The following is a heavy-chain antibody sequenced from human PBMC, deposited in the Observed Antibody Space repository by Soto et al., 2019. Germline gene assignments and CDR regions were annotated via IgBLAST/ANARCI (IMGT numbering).Heavy chain of an antibody. CDR1: GASVTSVRNY. V-gene: IGHV4-61*01. CDR2: ISRTGGT. D-gene: IGHD6-19*01. CDR3: ARIAVAGTYYFDS. J-gene: IGHJ4*02. Sequence: SETLSLTCTVSGASVTSVRNYWSWIRQPPGKGLEWIGYISRTGGTHYNPSLKSRLTISVDTSKNQFSLRLNSVTTADTAVYFCARIAVAGTYYFDSWGQGTLLTVS.